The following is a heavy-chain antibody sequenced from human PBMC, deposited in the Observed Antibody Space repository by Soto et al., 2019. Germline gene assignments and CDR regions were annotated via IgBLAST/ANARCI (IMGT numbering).Heavy chain of an antibody. D-gene: IGHD1-26*01. CDR2: IWYDGSNK. CDR3: ARDKWELPRYLFDY. Sequence: SLRLSCAASGFTFSSYGMHWVRQAPGKGLEWVAVIWYDGSNKYYADSVKGRFTISRDNSKNTLYLQMNSLRAEDTAVYYCARDKWELPRYLFDYWGQGTLVTVSS. J-gene: IGHJ4*02. V-gene: IGHV3-33*01. CDR1: GFTFSSYG.